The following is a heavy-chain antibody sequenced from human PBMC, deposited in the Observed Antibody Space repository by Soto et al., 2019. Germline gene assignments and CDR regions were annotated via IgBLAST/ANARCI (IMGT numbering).Heavy chain of an antibody. CDR2: IIPILGIA. J-gene: IGHJ4*02. V-gene: IGHV1-69*04. CDR1: AGTFSSYT. Sequence: SVKVSCNASAGTFSSYTISWVRQAPGQGLEWMGRIIPILGIANYAQKFQGRVTITADKSTSTAYMELSSLRSEDTAVYYCAREGPPDYWGQGTLVTVSS. CDR3: AREGPPDY.